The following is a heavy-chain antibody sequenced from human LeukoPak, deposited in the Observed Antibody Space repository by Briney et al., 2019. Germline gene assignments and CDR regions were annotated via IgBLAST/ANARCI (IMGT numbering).Heavy chain of an antibody. D-gene: IGHD3-10*01. CDR3: ARQAIRGVNSWFDP. Sequence: GGSLRLSCADSGFNFSVSSMHWVRQAPGKGLEWVAVMSFDGTTKLYAHSLKGRFTISRDNSKNTVYLQMRSLRPEDTAVYFCARQAIRGVNSWFDPWGQGTLVTVSS. CDR1: GFNFSVSS. J-gene: IGHJ5*02. CDR2: MSFDGTTK. V-gene: IGHV3-30*04.